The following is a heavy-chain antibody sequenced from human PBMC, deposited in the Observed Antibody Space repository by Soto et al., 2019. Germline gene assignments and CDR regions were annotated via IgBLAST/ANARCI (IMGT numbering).Heavy chain of an antibody. D-gene: IGHD3-22*01. Sequence: GGSLRLSCAASGFTFSSYWMSWVRQAPGKGLEWVANIKQDGSEKYYVDSVKGRFTISRDNAKNSLYLQMNSLRAEDTAVYYCARVVRYYDSSGYSRIGAFDIWGQGTMVTVSS. V-gene: IGHV3-7*01. CDR1: GFTFSSYW. CDR2: IKQDGSEK. J-gene: IGHJ3*02. CDR3: ARVVRYYDSSGYSRIGAFDI.